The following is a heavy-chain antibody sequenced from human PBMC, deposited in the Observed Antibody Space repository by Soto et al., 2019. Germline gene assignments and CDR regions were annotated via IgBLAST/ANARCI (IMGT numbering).Heavy chain of an antibody. CDR1: GYTFTSYY. D-gene: IGHD3-22*01. Sequence: ASVKVSCKASGYTFTSYYMHWVRQAPGQGLEWMGKINPSGGSTSYAQKFQGRVTMTRDTSTSTVYMELSSLRSEDTAVYYCARMDDSSGYLPDAFDIWGQGTMVTVS. V-gene: IGHV1-46*01. CDR3: ARMDDSSGYLPDAFDI. CDR2: INPSGGST. J-gene: IGHJ3*02.